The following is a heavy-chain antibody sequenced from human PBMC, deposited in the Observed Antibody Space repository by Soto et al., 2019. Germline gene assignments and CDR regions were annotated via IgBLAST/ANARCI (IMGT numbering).Heavy chain of an antibody. CDR1: GGSFSGYY. Sequence: SETLSLTCAVYGGSFSGYYWSWIRQPPGKGLEWIGEINHSGSTNYNPSLKSRVTISVDTSKNQFSLKLSSVTAADTAVYYCARVGTYCTNGVCPFDYGGQGTLVTVS. J-gene: IGHJ4*02. D-gene: IGHD2-8*01. V-gene: IGHV4-34*01. CDR2: INHSGST. CDR3: ARVGTYCTNGVCPFDY.